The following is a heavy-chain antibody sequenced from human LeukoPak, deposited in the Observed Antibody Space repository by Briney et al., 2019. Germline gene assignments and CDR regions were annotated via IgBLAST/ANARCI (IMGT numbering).Heavy chain of an antibody. V-gene: IGHV3-9*01. CDR1: GFTLNTND. J-gene: IGHJ4*02. CDR2: ISWNSGSI. D-gene: IGHD5-18*01. CDR3: AKDMYVDTAGGASDY. Sequence: PEGSLRLSCAASGFTLNTNDMNWVRQAPGKGLEWVSGISWNSGSIGYADSVKGRFTISRDNAKNSLYLQMNSLRAEDTALYYCAKDMYVDTAGGASDYWGQGTLVTVSS.